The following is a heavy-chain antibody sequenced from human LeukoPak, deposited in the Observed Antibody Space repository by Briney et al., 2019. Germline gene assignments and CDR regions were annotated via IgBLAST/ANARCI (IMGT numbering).Heavy chain of an antibody. CDR3: ARRRGRYSGDAFDI. Sequence: GESLKICCEASGYSFTTYWIGWVRQMSGRGLEWMGIIFPGDSDTRYSPSFQGQVTVSADKSISTAYLQWSSLKASDTAMYYCARRRGRYSGDAFDIWGQGTMVTVSS. J-gene: IGHJ3*02. CDR2: IFPGDSDT. CDR1: GYSFTTYW. V-gene: IGHV5-51*01. D-gene: IGHD1-26*01.